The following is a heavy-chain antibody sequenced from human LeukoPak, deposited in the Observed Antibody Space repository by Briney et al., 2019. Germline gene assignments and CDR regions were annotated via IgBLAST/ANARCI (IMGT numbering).Heavy chain of an antibody. CDR3: AREGAGYSNYYAFDI. CDR1: GYTFTGYY. V-gene: IGHV1-2*02. CDR2: INPNSGGT. D-gene: IGHD4-11*01. J-gene: IGHJ3*02. Sequence: ASVKVPCKASGYTFTGYYIHWVRQAPGQGLGWMGWINPNSGGTNYAQKFQGRVTMTRDTSISTAYMDLSRLRSDDTAVYYCAREGAGYSNYYAFDIWGQGTMVIVSS.